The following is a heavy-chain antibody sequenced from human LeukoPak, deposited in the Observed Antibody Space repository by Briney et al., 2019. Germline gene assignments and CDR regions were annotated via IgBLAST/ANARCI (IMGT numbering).Heavy chain of an antibody. CDR1: GGSVSSGSYY. V-gene: IGHV4-61*01. Sequence: SETLSLTCTVSGGSVSSGSYYWSWIRQPPGKGLEWIGYIYYSGSAKYNPSLKSRVTISVDTSKNQFSLKLTSVTAADTAVYYCASYLSPLEQWLDGTYYYYGMDVWGQGTTVTVSS. CDR3: ASYLSPLEQWLDGTYYYYGMDV. CDR2: IYYSGSA. D-gene: IGHD6-19*01. J-gene: IGHJ6*02.